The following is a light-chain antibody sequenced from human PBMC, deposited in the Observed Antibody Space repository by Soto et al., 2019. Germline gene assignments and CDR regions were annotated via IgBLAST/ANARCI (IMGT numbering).Light chain of an antibody. J-gene: IGKJ5*01. V-gene: IGKV3D-15*01. Sequence: EIVMTQSPATLSVSPGEGATLSCRASQSIRNYLAWYQQKPGQAPRLLIYDASNRATGIPARFSGSGSGTEFTLTISSLQSEDFAVYYCQQYNNWPPITFGQGTRLEIK. CDR2: DAS. CDR1: QSIRNY. CDR3: QQYNNWPPIT.